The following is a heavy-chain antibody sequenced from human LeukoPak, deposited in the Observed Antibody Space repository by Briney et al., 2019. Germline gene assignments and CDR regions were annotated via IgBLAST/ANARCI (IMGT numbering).Heavy chain of an antibody. V-gene: IGHV3-23*01. CDR2: ISDSGGGT. CDR1: GFTFRSHA. Sequence: PGGSLRLSCAASGFTFRSHAMSWVRQAPGKGLEWVSGISDSGGGTYYADSVQGRFTISRDNSKNTLYLQMTSLRAEDTAIYYCAKDRGGGPTNFDYWGQGTRVTVSA. CDR3: AKDRGGGPTNFDY. D-gene: IGHD1/OR15-1a*01. J-gene: IGHJ4*02.